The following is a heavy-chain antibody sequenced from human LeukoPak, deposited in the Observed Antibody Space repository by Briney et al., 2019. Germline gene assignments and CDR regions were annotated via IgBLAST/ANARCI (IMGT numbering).Heavy chain of an antibody. V-gene: IGHV3-74*01. CDR2: ISSDGRTT. D-gene: IGHD3-10*01. CDR3: ARDSRYYYDSRNYDNVAFDM. J-gene: IGHJ3*02. CDR1: GFTFSSYW. Sequence: GGSLRLSCAASGFTFSSYWMHWVRQGPGKGLVWVSRISSDGRTTSYADSVKGRFTISRDNAKNTLYLQMNSLRVEDTAVYYCARDSRYYYDSRNYDNVAFDMWGQWTMATVSS.